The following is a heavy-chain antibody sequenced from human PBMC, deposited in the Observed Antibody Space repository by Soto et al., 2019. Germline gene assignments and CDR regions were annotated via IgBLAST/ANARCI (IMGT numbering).Heavy chain of an antibody. CDR1: GGSFSGYY. J-gene: IGHJ5*02. Sequence: ETLSLTCAVYGGSFSGYYWSWIRQPPGKGLEWIGEINHSGSTNYNPSLKSRVTISVDTSKNQFSLKLSSVTAADTAVYYCARAGDIVLVPAAIRGDWFDPWGQGTLVTVSS. V-gene: IGHV4-34*01. CDR3: ARAGDIVLVPAAIRGDWFDP. D-gene: IGHD2-2*01. CDR2: INHSGST.